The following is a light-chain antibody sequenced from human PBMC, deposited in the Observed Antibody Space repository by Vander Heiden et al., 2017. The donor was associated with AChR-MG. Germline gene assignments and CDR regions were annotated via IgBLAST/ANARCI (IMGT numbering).Light chain of an antibody. CDR2: DTF. CDR3: QQYGNWPIT. J-gene: IGKJ5*01. V-gene: IGKV3D-20*01. Sequence: EIVLTQSPATLSLSPGESATLSCEASQRVNRFNVAWFQQKPGLAPRLLIYDTFTRATGIPDRFSGSGSGTDVTLTISRLEAEDCAVYYCQQYGNWPITFGQGTRVEIK. CDR1: QRVNRFN.